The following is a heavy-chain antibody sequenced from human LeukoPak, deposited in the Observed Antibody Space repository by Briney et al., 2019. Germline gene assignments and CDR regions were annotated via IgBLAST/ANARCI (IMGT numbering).Heavy chain of an antibody. CDR2: INHSGST. V-gene: IGHV4-34*01. CDR1: GGSFSGYY. CDR3: ASSYYYDSRGDY. Sequence: PSETLSLTCAVYGGSFSGYYWSWIRQPQGKGLEWIGEINHSGSTNYNPSLKSRVTISVDTSKNQFSLKLSSVTAADTAVYYCASSYYYDSRGDYWGQGTLVTVSS. D-gene: IGHD3-22*01. J-gene: IGHJ4*02.